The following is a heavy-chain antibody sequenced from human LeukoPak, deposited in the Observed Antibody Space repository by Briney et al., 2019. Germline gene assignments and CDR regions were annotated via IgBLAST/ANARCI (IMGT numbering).Heavy chain of an antibody. CDR2: ISGSGGST. D-gene: IGHD3-9*01. J-gene: IGHJ6*02. V-gene: IGHV3-23*01. CDR3: AKGSKLRYFDWLLHYYGMDV. CDR1: GFTFSSYA. Sequence: GGSLRLSCAASGFTFSSYAMSSVRQAPGKGLEWVSAISGSGGSTYYADSVKGRFTISRDNSKNTLYLQMNSLRAEDTAVYYCAKGSKLRYFDWLLHYYGMDVWGQGTTVTVSS.